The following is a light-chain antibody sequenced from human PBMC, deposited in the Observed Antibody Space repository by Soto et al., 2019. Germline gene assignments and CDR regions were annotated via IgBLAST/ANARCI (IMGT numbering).Light chain of an antibody. J-gene: IGKJ1*01. V-gene: IGKV1-8*01. CDR3: QQYYSFPWT. CDR1: QGISSY. CDR2: AAY. Sequence: AIRMTQSASSFSASTGDRVTITCRASQGISSYLAWYQQKRGKAPKLLIYAAYTLQSGVLSRFSGSGSGTDFTLTISCLQSEDFATDYCQQYYSFPWTFGQGTKVDIK.